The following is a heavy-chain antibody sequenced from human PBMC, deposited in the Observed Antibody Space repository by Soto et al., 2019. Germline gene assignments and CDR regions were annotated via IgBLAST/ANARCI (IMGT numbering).Heavy chain of an antibody. Sequence: QVQLQESGPGLVKPSGTLSLTCAVSGGSISSSNWWSWVRQPPGKGLQWNGEIYHSGGTNYNPSLKSRVTISVHKYKHQFPLKLSSVTAADTAVYYCERYYSSGWYWDYWGQGTLVTVSS. V-gene: IGHV4-4*02. J-gene: IGHJ4*02. CDR3: ERYYSSGWYWDY. CDR1: GGSISSSNW. CDR2: IYHSGGT. D-gene: IGHD6-19*01.